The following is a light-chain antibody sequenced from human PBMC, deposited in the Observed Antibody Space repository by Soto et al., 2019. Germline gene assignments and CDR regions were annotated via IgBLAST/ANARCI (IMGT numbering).Light chain of an antibody. V-gene: IGKV1-5*03. CDR2: KAS. J-gene: IGKJ1*01. CDR3: QQYNHYQWT. CDR1: QSISMW. Sequence: DVQMTQSPSTLSASVGDSVTITCRASQSISMWLAWYQQKAGKAPNLLIYKASSLEGGAPSRFSGSGSGTEFTLTISSRQSDDFATYYCQQYNHYQWTFGQGTKVEV.